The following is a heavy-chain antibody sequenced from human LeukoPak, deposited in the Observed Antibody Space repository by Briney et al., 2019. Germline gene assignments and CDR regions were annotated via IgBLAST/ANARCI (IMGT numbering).Heavy chain of an antibody. CDR1: GFTFSSYS. CDR2: ISSSSSTI. J-gene: IGHJ4*02. CDR3: TTERHYYDSSGSDY. Sequence: GGSLRLSCAASGFTFSSYSMNWVRQAPGKGLEWVSYISSSSSTIYYADSVKGRFTISRDNAKNSLYLQMNSLRAEDTAVYYCTTERHYYDSSGSDYWGQGTLVTVSS. V-gene: IGHV3-48*04. D-gene: IGHD3-22*01.